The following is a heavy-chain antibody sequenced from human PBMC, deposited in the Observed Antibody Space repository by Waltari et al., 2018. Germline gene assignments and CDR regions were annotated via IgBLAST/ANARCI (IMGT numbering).Heavy chain of an antibody. D-gene: IGHD3-3*01. CDR3: ARDFVSGSSDC. Sequence: EVQLVESGGGLVQPGGSLRLSCAASGFTFSSYWMHWVGQAPGKGLVWVSRVNSEGTSTSYADSVKGRFITSRDNAKNTLFLQMDSLRVEDTAVYYCARDFVSGSSDCWGQGTLVTVS. CDR2: VNSEGTST. J-gene: IGHJ4*02. CDR1: GFTFSSYW. V-gene: IGHV3-74*01.